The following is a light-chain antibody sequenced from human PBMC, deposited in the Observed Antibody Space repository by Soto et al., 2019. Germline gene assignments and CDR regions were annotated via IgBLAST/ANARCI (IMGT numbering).Light chain of an antibody. J-gene: IGKJ5*01. V-gene: IGKV2-29*03. CDR2: EVS. CDR3: MQSTHLPIT. Sequence: DAVMTQTPLSLSVTPGQPASISCKSSQSLLSGDGKTYLYWFLQKPGQPPQLLIFEVSSRFSGVPDRFSASGSGTDFTLKISRVETEDVGVYYCMQSTHLPITFGQGTRLEIK. CDR1: QSLLSGDGKTY.